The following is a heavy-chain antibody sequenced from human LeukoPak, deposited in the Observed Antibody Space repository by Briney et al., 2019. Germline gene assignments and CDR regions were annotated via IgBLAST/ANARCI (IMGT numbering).Heavy chain of an antibody. CDR1: GGSISSYY. Sequence: PSETLSLTCTVSGGSISSYYWSWIRQPAGKGLEWIGRIYTSGSTNYNPSLKSRVTMSVDASKNQFSLKLSSVTAADTAVYYCARVGVATISSYFDYWGQGTLVTVSS. V-gene: IGHV4-4*07. J-gene: IGHJ4*02. CDR2: IYTSGST. D-gene: IGHD5-12*01. CDR3: ARVGVATISSYFDY.